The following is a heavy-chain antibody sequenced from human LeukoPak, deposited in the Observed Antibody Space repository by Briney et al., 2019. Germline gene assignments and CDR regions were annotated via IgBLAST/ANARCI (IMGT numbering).Heavy chain of an antibody. CDR3: ATISRPLYYYYGMDV. J-gene: IGHJ6*02. V-gene: IGHV1-69*04. CDR2: IIPILGIA. Sequence: ASVKVSCEASGVTFSSYAISWVRQAPGQGLEWMGRIIPILGIANYAQKFQGRVTITADKSTSTAYMELSSLRSEDTAVYYCATISRPLYYYYGMDVWGQGTTVTVSS. CDR1: GVTFSSYA.